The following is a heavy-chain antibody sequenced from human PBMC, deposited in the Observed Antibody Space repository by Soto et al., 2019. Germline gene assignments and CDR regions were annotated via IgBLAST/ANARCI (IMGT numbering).Heavy chain of an antibody. CDR2: ISHLENT. CDR3: VRGGGYEPFDY. CDR1: GASISYGVFS. D-gene: IGHD5-12*01. Sequence: PSETLSLTCTVSGASISYGVFSWSWIRQSPGKGLEWIGYISHLENTYFHPSFKSRLTMSIDRSRNQFSLNLSSVTAADRAVYYCVRGGGYEPFDYWGQGVLVTVST. J-gene: IGHJ4*02. V-gene: IGHV4-30-2*06.